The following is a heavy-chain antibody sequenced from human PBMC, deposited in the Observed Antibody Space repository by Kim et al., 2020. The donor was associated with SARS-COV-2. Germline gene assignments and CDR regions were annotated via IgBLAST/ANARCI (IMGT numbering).Heavy chain of an antibody. CDR3: ARGIAVAGTPGIDY. V-gene: IGHV4-31*03. D-gene: IGHD6-19*01. CDR1: GGSISSGGYY. J-gene: IGHJ4*02. CDR2: IYYSGST. Sequence: SETLSLTCTVSGGSISSGGYYWSWIRQHPGKGLEWIGYIYYSGSTYYNPSLKSRVTISVDTSKNQFSLKLSSVTAADTAVYYCARGIAVAGTPGIDYWGQGTLVTVSS.